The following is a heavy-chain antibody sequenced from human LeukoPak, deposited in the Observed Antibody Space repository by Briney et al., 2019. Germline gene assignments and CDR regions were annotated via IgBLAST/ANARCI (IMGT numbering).Heavy chain of an antibody. CDR1: GYTFTGYY. CDR3: AVGVTATSWFDP. J-gene: IGHJ5*02. CDR2: INPNDADT. Sequence: GASVKVSCKAPGYTFTGYYMHWVRQAPGQGLEWMGWINPNDADTNYAQKFQGRVTMTRDTSISAAYMELSRLRSDDTAVYYCAVGVTATSWFDPWGQATLVTVSS. V-gene: IGHV1-2*02. D-gene: IGHD2-21*02.